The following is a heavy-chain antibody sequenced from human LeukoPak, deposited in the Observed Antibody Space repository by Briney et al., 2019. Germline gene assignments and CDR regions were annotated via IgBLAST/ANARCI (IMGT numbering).Heavy chain of an antibody. CDR3: ERGRGGDTS. CDR2: MNPNSGNR. CDR1: GYSFTSYD. V-gene: IGHV1-8*03. Sequence: ASVTLSCKASGYSFTSYDINWVRQATGQGLEWVGLMNPNSGNRGYAQTLQSRVTITTKTSISTAYMALSSVSSGDTAVYYCERGRGGDTSWGQGTLVTVSS. D-gene: IGHD2/OR15-2a*01. J-gene: IGHJ5*02.